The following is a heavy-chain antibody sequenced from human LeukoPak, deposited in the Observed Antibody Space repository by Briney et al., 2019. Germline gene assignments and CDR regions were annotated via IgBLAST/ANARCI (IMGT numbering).Heavy chain of an antibody. CDR1: GFTFSTYA. Sequence: GGSLRLSCAASGFTFSTYAMSWVRQAPGKGLEWVSGIGGSGYRTYYSDSVKGRFTISRDNAKNSLYLQMNSLRAEDTAVYYCARDRYYYDSSGYFKWFDPWGQGTLVTVSS. V-gene: IGHV3-23*01. J-gene: IGHJ5*02. CDR3: ARDRYYYDSSGYFKWFDP. CDR2: IGGSGYRT. D-gene: IGHD3-22*01.